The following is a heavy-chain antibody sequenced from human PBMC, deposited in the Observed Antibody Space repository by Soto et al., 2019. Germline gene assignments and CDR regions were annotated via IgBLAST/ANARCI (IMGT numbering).Heavy chain of an antibody. CDR1: GFTFSNYW. Sequence: GGSLRLSXVASGFTFSNYWMSWVRQAPGKGLEWVANMKKDGSQKYYVDSVKGRFTISRDNARNSLYLQMNSLRVEDTAVYYCARDWFDAWGQGTLVTVSS. CDR3: ARDWFDA. V-gene: IGHV3-7*01. J-gene: IGHJ5*02. CDR2: MKKDGSQK.